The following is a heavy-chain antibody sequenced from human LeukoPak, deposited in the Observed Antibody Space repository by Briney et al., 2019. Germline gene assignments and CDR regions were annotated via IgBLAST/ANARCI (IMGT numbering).Heavy chain of an antibody. V-gene: IGHV3-30*04. CDR2: VSDDGNNI. CDR1: GFTFSNYP. Sequence: GGSLRLSCAASGFTFSNYPMHWVRQAPGKGLEWVAVVSDDGNNIYYADSVKGRFTISRDNAKNSLYLQMNSLRAEDTALYYCARARGSGYYSVPVHWGQGTLVTVSS. D-gene: IGHD3-22*01. CDR3: ARARGSGYYSVPVH. J-gene: IGHJ4*02.